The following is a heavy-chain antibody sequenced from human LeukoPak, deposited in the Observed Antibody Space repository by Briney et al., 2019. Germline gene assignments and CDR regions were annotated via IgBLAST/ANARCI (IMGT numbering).Heavy chain of an antibody. CDR1: GYSFSSGYY. CDR3: AREVGCSGGSCYPYYYYYYGMDV. CDR2: IYHSGST. V-gene: IGHV4-38-2*02. D-gene: IGHD2-15*01. J-gene: IGHJ6*04. Sequence: SETLSLTCAVSGYSFSSGYYWGWIRQPPGKGLEWIGSIYHSGSTFYNPSLKSRVTISVDTSKNQFSLKLSSVTAADTAVYYCAREVGCSGGSCYPYYYYYYGMDVWGKGTTVTVSS.